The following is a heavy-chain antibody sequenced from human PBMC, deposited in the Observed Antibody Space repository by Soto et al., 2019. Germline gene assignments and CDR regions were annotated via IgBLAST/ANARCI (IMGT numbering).Heavy chain of an antibody. V-gene: IGHV3-48*02. J-gene: IGHJ6*02. CDR1: GFTFSSYS. CDR2: ISSSSSTI. D-gene: IGHD3-10*01. CDR3: ASDLKSGANYGYGMDV. Sequence: EVQLVESGGGLVQPGGSLRLSCAASGFTFSSYSMNWVRQAPGKGLEWVSYISSSSSTIYYADSVKGRFTISRDNAKNSLCLQMNSLRDEDTAVYYCASDLKSGANYGYGMDVWGQGTTVTVSS.